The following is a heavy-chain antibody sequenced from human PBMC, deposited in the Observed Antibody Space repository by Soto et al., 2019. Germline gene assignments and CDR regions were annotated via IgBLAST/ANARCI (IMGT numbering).Heavy chain of an antibody. J-gene: IGHJ3*02. D-gene: IGHD1-26*01. Sequence: GESLKISCKGSGYSFTSYWIGWVRQMPGKGLEWMGIIYPGDSDTRYSPSFQGQVTISADNSISTAYLQWSSLKASDTAMYYCGRLRWVGAVRPNDTPDIWGQGKTVTV. V-gene: IGHV5-51*01. CDR3: GRLRWVGAVRPNDTPDI. CDR1: GYSFTSYW. CDR2: IYPGDSDT.